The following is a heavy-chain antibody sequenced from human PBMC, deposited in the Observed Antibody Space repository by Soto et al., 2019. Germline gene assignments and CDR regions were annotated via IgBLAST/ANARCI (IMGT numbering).Heavy chain of an antibody. CDR1: GYTFTSYT. Sequence: VSVKVSCKASGYTFTSYTMHWVRQAPGQRLEWMGWINAGNGNTKYSQKFQGRVTITRDTSASTAYMELSSLRSEDTAVYYCARFGGYSGYDSLDYWGQGTLVTVSS. V-gene: IGHV1-3*01. D-gene: IGHD5-12*01. J-gene: IGHJ4*02. CDR2: INAGNGNT. CDR3: ARFGGYSGYDSLDY.